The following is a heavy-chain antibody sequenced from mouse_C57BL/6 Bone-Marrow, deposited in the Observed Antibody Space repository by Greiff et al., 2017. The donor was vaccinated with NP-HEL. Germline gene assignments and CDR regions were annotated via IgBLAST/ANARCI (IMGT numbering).Heavy chain of an antibody. CDR1: GFNIKDYY. Sequence: EVQLQQSGAELVKPGASVKLSCTASGFNIKDYYMHWVKQRTEQGLEWIGRIDPEDGENKYAPKFQGKATITADTASNTAYLQLSSLTSEDTAVYYCASETGFYAMDYWGQGTSVTVSS. J-gene: IGHJ4*01. CDR3: ASETGFYAMDY. D-gene: IGHD2-2*01. CDR2: IDPEDGEN. V-gene: IGHV14-2*01.